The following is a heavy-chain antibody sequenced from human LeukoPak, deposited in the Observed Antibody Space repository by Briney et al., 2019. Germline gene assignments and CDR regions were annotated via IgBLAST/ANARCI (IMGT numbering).Heavy chain of an antibody. CDR2: IYYSGST. CDR1: GGSIRSYY. CDR3: ARDGPYEATGGYFDAFDI. V-gene: IGHV4-59*01. J-gene: IGHJ3*02. D-gene: IGHD1-26*01. Sequence: PSEALSLTCSVSGGSIRSYYWSWMRQPPGKGLEWIGYIYYSGSTNYNPSLKSRVTISVDTSKNQLTLKLTSVTAADTAVYYCARDGPYEATGGYFDAFDIWGQGTMVTVSS.